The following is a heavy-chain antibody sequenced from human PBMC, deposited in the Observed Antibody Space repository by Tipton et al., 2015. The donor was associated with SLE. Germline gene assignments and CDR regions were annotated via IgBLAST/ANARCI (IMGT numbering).Heavy chain of an antibody. CDR1: GGSISDYY. V-gene: IGHV4-59*12. CDR2: IYYTGST. J-gene: IGHJ6*02. D-gene: IGHD3-3*01. CDR3: ARVRVYYDDSSPYGMDV. Sequence: TLSLTCAVSGGSISDYYWSWIRQPPGKGLEWIGYIYYTGSTIYNPSHNPSLKSRVTISVDTSKNQVSLKVASLTAADTAVYYCARVRVYYDDSSPYGMDVWGQGTTVTGSS.